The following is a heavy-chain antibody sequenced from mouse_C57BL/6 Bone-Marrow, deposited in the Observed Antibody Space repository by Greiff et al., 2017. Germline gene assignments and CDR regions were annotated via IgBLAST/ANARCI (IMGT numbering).Heavy chain of an antibody. D-gene: IGHD2-4*01. CDR1: GYTFTSYW. Sequence: QVQLQQPGAELVKPGASVKLSCKASGYTFTSYWMQWVKQRPGQGLEWIGEIDPSDSYTNYNQKFKGKATLTVDTSSSTAYMQLSSLTSEDSAVYYCARCPDYDEVYYAMDYWGQGTSVTVSS. CDR2: IDPSDSYT. J-gene: IGHJ4*01. V-gene: IGHV1-50*01. CDR3: ARCPDYDEVYYAMDY.